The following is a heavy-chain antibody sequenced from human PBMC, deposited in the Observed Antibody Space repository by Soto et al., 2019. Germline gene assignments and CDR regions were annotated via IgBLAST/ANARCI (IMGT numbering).Heavy chain of an antibody. J-gene: IGHJ5*02. D-gene: IGHD3-16*01. CDR3: AGHGIMITFGGVSWFDP. Sequence: SETLSLTCTVSGGSISSSSYYWGWIRQPPGKGLEWIGSIYYSGSTYYNPSLKSRVTISVDTSKNQFSLKLSSVTAADTAVYYGAGHGIMITFGGVSWFDPGAREPWSPSPQ. CDR1: GGSISSSSYY. V-gene: IGHV4-39*01. CDR2: IYYSGST.